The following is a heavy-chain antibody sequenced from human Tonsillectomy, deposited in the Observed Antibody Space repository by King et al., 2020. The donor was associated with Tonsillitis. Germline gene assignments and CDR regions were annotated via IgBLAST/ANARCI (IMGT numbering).Heavy chain of an antibody. CDR3: SRGGIVEVPPRTDGVDWGYGMDV. J-gene: IGHJ6*02. CDR1: GYTITAYY. V-gene: IGHV1-2*02. D-gene: IGHD2-2*01. CDR2: TNPNSGGT. Sequence: VQLVESGAEARKPGSSLKVSCKASGYTITAYYMHWVRQAPGQGLEWVGWTNPNSGGTYYEQKFQGRVTMTRDTSIDTAYLGLSRLAADDQAVYYCSRGGIVEVPPRTDGVDWGYGMDVWGQGTTVTVSS.